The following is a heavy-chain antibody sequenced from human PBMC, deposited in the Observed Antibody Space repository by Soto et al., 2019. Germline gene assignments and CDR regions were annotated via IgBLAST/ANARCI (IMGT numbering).Heavy chain of an antibody. V-gene: IGHV3-23*01. CDR1: GFTFSNSA. CDR3: AKEVRPHAY. CDR2: ISVSGDST. Sequence: GGSLRLSCAVSGFTFSNSAMSWVRQAPGKGLEWVSSISVSGDSTYYADSVKGRFTISRDNSKNTLYLQMNSLRTEDTAVYYCAKEVRPHAYWGQGTLVTVSS. J-gene: IGHJ4*02. D-gene: IGHD2-2*01.